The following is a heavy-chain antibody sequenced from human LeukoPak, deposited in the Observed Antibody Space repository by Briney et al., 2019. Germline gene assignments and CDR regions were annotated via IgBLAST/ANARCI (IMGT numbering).Heavy chain of an antibody. CDR3: ARDVPSVGSYYPYYYYYGMDV. J-gene: IGHJ6*02. V-gene: IGHV1-8*02. Sequence: ASVKVSCKASGYTFTSYGINWVRQATGQGLEWMGWMNPNSGNTGYAQKFQGRVTMTRNTSISTAYMELRSLRSDDTAVYYCARDVPSVGSYYPYYYYYGMDVWGQGTTVTVSS. CDR1: GYTFTSYG. D-gene: IGHD1-26*01. CDR2: MNPNSGNT.